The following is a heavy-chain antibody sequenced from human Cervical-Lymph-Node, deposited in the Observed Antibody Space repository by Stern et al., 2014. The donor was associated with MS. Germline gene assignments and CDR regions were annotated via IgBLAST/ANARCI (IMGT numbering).Heavy chain of an antibody. Sequence: VQLVESGAAVKEPGASVKVSCTASGHTLSDYLIYWVRQAPGQGLQWMGWINPNSGATKYSQTFQGRVTMTRDTSINTAYMDMRSLTFADTALYFCSGSLLKTTIVVLPGAFNGMDVWGQGTTVTVSS. CDR3: SGSLLKTTIVVLPGAFNGMDV. CDR2: INPNSGAT. CDR1: GHTLSDYL. V-gene: IGHV1-2*02. J-gene: IGHJ6*02. D-gene: IGHD2-2*01.